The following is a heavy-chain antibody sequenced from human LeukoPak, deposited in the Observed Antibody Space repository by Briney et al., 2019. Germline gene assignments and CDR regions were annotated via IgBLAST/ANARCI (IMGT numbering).Heavy chain of an antibody. CDR3: AKDRPAGYSYGYWFDY. D-gene: IGHD5-18*01. V-gene: IGHV3-23*01. Sequence: GGSLRLSCAASGFTFSSYAMSWVRQAPGKGLEWVSAISGSGGSTYYADSVKGRFTISRDNSKNMVYLEMNSLRAEDTAVYYCAKDRPAGYSYGYWFDYWGQGTLVTVSS. J-gene: IGHJ4*02. CDR1: GFTFSSYA. CDR2: ISGSGGST.